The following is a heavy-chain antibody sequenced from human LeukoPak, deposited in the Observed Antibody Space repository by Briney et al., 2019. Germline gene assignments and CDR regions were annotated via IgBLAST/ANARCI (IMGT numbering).Heavy chain of an antibody. CDR3: ARYALGEIFFGDY. J-gene: IGHJ4*02. V-gene: IGHV3-23*01. Sequence: GGSLRLSCAASGFTFDTYAMNWVRQAPGKGLEWVSGLSGSGGSTFYADSVKGRFTISRDNSKNTVSLQMNSLRGEDTAIYYCARYALGEIFFGDYWGQGTLVTVSS. D-gene: IGHD3-3*01. CDR1: GFTFDTYA. CDR2: LSGSGGST.